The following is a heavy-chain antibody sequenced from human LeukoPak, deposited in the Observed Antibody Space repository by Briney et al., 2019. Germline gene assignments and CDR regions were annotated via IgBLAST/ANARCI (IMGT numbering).Heavy chain of an antibody. CDR1: AFTFTSYA. D-gene: IGHD6-6*01. CDR3: ARVDGSSLSRARFDY. CDR2: ISGDGTFI. Sequence: PGGSLRLSCAAAAFTFTSYAVNWVRQAPGKGLEWVSAISGDGTFIYYAESVSGRCTISRDSSKSTVYLQRSSLRAEDAAIYYCARVDGSSLSRARFDYWGPGTLVT. J-gene: IGHJ4*02. V-gene: IGHV3-23*01.